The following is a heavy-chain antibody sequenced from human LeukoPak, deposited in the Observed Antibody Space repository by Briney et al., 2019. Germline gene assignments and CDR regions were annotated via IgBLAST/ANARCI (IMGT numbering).Heavy chain of an antibody. Sequence: SETPSLTCTVSGGSISSYYWSWIRQPPGKGLEWIGYIYYSGSTNYNPSLKSRVTISVDTSKNQFSLKLSSVTAADTAVYYCARAPTTEDAFDIWGQGTMVTVSS. CDR2: IYYSGST. D-gene: IGHD4-11*01. CDR3: ARAPTTEDAFDI. V-gene: IGHV4-59*01. J-gene: IGHJ3*02. CDR1: GGSISSYY.